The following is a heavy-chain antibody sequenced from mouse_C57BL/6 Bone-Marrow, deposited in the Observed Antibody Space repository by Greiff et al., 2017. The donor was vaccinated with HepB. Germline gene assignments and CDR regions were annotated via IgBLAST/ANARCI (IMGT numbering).Heavy chain of an antibody. CDR1: GFTFSDAW. CDR2: IRNKANNHAT. CDR3: TGTTVVATPFDY. V-gene: IGHV6-6*01. D-gene: IGHD1-1*01. Sequence: EVQLQESGGGLVQPGGSMKLSCAASGFTFSDAWMDWVRQSPEKGLEWVAEIRNKANNHATYYAESVKGRFTISRDDSKSSVYLQMNSLRAEDTGIYYCTGTTVVATPFDYWGQGTTLTVSS. J-gene: IGHJ2*01.